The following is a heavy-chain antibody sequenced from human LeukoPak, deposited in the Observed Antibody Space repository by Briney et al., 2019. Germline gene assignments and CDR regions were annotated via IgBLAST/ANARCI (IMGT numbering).Heavy chain of an antibody. D-gene: IGHD4-11*01. CDR3: ARCRSDYRTVDP. V-gene: IGHV4-61*02. J-gene: IGHJ5*02. Sequence: SQALSLTCTVSGDSISSGSSFWSWIRQPAGKGLELIGRIYTSGSTNYNPSLKSRVTISVDTSKNQFSLKLSSVTAADTAAYYCARCRSDYRTVDPWGQGTLVSVSS. CDR1: GDSISSGSSF. CDR2: IYTSGST.